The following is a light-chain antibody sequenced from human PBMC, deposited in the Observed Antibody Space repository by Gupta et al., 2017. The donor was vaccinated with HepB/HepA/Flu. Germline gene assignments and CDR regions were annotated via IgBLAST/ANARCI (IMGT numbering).Light chain of an antibody. J-gene: IGKJ2*04. Sequence: EIVLTQSPGTLSLSPGERATLSCRASQSVSSSYLAWYQQKPGQAPRLLIYGASSRATGIPDRFSGNGSGTDFTLTISRLEPEDFAVYYCQQYGSSPECSFGQGTKLEIK. CDR3: QQYGSSPECS. CDR2: GAS. V-gene: IGKV3-20*01. CDR1: QSVSSSY.